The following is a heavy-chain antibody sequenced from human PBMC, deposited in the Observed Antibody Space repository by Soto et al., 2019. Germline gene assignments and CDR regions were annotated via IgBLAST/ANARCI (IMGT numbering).Heavy chain of an antibody. V-gene: IGHV3-30-3*01. CDR1: GFTFSSYA. J-gene: IGHJ6*02. Sequence: VGSLRLSCAASGFTFSSYAMHWVRQAPGKGLEWMAVISYDGSNKYYADSVKGRFTISRDNSKNTLYLQMNSLRAEDTAVYYCARDRRGYSYGLYYYGMDVWGPGTTVTVSS. CDR2: ISYDGSNK. D-gene: IGHD5-18*01. CDR3: ARDRRGYSYGLYYYGMDV.